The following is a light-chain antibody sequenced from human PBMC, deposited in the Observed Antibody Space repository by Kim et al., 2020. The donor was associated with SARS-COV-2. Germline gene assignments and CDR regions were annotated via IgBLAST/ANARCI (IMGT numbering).Light chain of an antibody. CDR2: AAS. CDR1: QGIGNY. Sequence: DIQMTQSPSSLSASVGDRVTITCRASQGIGNYLAWYQQKPGQVPQLLIYAASTLQSGVPSRFSGSGSGTDFTLTISRLEPEDFAVYYCQQYGSSPYTFGQGTKLEI. J-gene: IGKJ2*01. CDR3: QQYGSSPYT. V-gene: IGKV1-27*01.